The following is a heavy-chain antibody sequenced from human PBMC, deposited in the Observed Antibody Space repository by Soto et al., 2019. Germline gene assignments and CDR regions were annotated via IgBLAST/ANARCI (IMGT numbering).Heavy chain of an antibody. D-gene: IGHD1-1*01. CDR1: GFTFSSYW. J-gene: IGHJ3*02. V-gene: IGHV3-7*01. CDR2: IKQDGSEK. Sequence: GGSLRLSCAASGFTFSSYWMSWVRQAPGKGLEWVANIKQDGSEKYYVDSVKGRFTISRDNAKNSLYLQMNSLRAEDTAVYYCARDCFDLEPINNAFDIWGQGTMVTVSS. CDR3: ARDCFDLEPINNAFDI.